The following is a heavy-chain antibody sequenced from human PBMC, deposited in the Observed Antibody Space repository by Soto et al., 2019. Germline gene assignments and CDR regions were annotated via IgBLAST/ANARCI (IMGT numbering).Heavy chain of an antibody. CDR3: ARDREAGYNFYYGIDV. CDR2: IYTSASI. J-gene: IGHJ6*02. CDR1: GSDIIADC. D-gene: IGHD6-19*01. V-gene: IGHV4-4*07. Sequence: SETLYLSCTVCGSDIIADCWSWFWRPAGKGLEWIGRIYTSASINYNPSLKGRVTLSVDTSTNQVSLRLASVTAADTAVYYCARDREAGYNFYYGIDVWGQGTTVTVSS.